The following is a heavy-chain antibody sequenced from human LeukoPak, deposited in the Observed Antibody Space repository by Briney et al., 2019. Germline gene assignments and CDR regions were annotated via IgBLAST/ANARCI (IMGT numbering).Heavy chain of an antibody. CDR3: ARGWGITMVRGVFNGFDP. D-gene: IGHD3-10*01. J-gene: IGHJ5*02. Sequence: SETLSLTCTVSGGSISSSSYYWGWIRQPPGKGLEWIGSIYYSGSTNYNPSLKSRVTISVDTSKNQFSLKLSSVTAADTAVYYCARGWGITMVRGVFNGFDPWGQGTLVTVSS. V-gene: IGHV4-39*07. CDR2: IYYSGST. CDR1: GGSISSSSYY.